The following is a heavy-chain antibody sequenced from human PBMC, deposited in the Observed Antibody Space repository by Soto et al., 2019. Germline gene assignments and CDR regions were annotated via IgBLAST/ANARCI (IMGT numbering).Heavy chain of an antibody. V-gene: IGHV4-39*01. CDR1: GGSISSSSYY. D-gene: IGHD3-3*02. CDR3: ASPKIAFYNWFDP. J-gene: IGHJ5*02. Sequence: SETLSLTCTVSGGSISSSSYYWGWVRQPPGKGLEWIGSIYYSGSTYYNPSLKSRVTISVDTSKNQFSLKLSSVTAADTAVYYCASPKIAFYNWFDPWGQGTLVTVS. CDR2: IYYSGST.